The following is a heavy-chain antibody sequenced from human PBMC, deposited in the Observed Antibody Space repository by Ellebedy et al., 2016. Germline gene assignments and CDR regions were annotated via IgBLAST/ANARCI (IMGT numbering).Heavy chain of an antibody. Sequence: GESLKISCKGSGYSFPNYWIGWVRQMPGKGLEWIGIIFPDDSSTTYSPSFQGQVTISADKSISTAYLQWSSLKASDTAIYYCARDTAFSYWGQGTLVTVPS. D-gene: IGHD5-18*01. CDR2: IFPDDSST. CDR1: GYSFPNYW. V-gene: IGHV5-51*01. J-gene: IGHJ4*02. CDR3: ARDTAFSY.